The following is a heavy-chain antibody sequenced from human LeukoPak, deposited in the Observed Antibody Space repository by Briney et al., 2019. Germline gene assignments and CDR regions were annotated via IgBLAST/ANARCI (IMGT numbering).Heavy chain of an antibody. CDR3: ARLFEPAAFSDAFDI. V-gene: IGHV4-59*08. J-gene: IGHJ3*02. CDR2: IYYSGST. CDR1: GGSISSYY. Sequence: SETLSLTCTVSGGSISSYYWSWIRQPPGKGLEWIGYIYYSGSTNYNPSLKSRVTISVDTSKNQFSLKPSPVTAADTAVYYCARLFEPAAFSDAFDIWGQGTMVTVSS. D-gene: IGHD2-2*01.